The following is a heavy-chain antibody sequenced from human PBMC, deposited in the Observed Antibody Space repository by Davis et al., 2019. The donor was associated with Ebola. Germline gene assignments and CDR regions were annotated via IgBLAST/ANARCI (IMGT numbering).Heavy chain of an antibody. Sequence: PGGSLRLSCAASGFTFSSYWMSWVRQAPGKGLEWVANIKQDGSEKYYVDSVKGRFTISRDNAKNSLYLQMNSLRAEDTAVYYCTTGHDGNYDILTGYRIHSPLDYWGQGTLVTVSS. CDR1: GFTFSSYW. CDR2: IKQDGSEK. D-gene: IGHD3-9*01. V-gene: IGHV3-7*03. J-gene: IGHJ4*02. CDR3: TTGHDGNYDILTGYRIHSPLDY.